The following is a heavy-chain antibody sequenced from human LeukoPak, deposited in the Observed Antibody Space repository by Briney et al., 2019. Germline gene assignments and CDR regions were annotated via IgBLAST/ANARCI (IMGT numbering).Heavy chain of an antibody. V-gene: IGHV3-23*01. Sequence: GGSLRLSCAASGFTFSSYAMSWVRQAPGKGLEWVSAISGSGGSTYYADSVKGRFTISRGNSKNTLYLQMNSLRAEDTAVYYCAKCVGYYYGSGSFGKNWGQGTLVTVSS. CDR3: AKCVGYYYGSGSFGKN. CDR1: GFTFSSYA. D-gene: IGHD3-10*01. CDR2: ISGSGGST. J-gene: IGHJ4*02.